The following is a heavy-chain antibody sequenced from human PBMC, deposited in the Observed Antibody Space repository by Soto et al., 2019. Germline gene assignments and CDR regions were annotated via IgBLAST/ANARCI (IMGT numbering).Heavy chain of an antibody. Sequence: QVQLVESGGGVVQPGRSLRLSCAASGFTFSTSGMHWVRQAPGKGLEWVAVISYDGSNKYYADSVKGRFTISRDNSKNTLYLQMSRLRAEDTAVYYCAKAMVRYYGMDVWGQGTTVTVSS. J-gene: IGHJ6*02. D-gene: IGHD3-10*01. CDR1: GFTFSTSG. V-gene: IGHV3-30*18. CDR2: ISYDGSNK. CDR3: AKAMVRYYGMDV.